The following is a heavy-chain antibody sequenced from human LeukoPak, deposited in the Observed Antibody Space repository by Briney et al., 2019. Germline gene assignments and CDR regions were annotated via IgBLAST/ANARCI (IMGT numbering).Heavy chain of an antibody. J-gene: IGHJ4*02. V-gene: IGHV1-2*02. CDR1: GYTFTDYF. D-gene: IGHD2-2*01. CDR3: ARAIVVVPAAVTETIDY. CDR2: INTNNGGT. Sequence: ASVKISCKASGYTFTDYFMHWVRQAPGQGLEWMGWINTNNGGTNYAQNFQGRVTMTRDTSISTAYMELRSLRSDDTAVYYCARAIVVVPAAVTETIDYWGQGTLVTVSS.